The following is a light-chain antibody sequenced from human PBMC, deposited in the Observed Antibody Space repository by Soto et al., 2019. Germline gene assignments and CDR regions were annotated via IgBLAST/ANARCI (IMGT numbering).Light chain of an antibody. Sequence: DIQMTQSPSTLSASVGDRVTITCRASQSINAWLAWYQQKPGKAPKLLIYDVSTLDSGVPSRFSGSASGTEFTLTISSLESDDSATYYCQQYHRYSTFGQGTKVDIK. CDR3: QQYHRYST. CDR1: QSINAW. V-gene: IGKV1-5*01. CDR2: DVS. J-gene: IGKJ1*01.